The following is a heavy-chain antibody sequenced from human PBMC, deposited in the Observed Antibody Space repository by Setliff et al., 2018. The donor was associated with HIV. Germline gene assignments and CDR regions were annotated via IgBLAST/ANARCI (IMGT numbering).Heavy chain of an antibody. V-gene: IGHV1-3*01. J-gene: IGHJ4*02. Sequence: ASVKVSCKASGYTFTSYALHWVRQAPGQRLEWMGWVNADNGNTKYSEKFQGRVTITRDTAASTVYMELSSLKSEDTAVYYCAREGQWLARGQGTLVTVSS. CDR2: VNADNGNT. CDR3: AREGQWLA. CDR1: GYTFTSYA. D-gene: IGHD6-19*01.